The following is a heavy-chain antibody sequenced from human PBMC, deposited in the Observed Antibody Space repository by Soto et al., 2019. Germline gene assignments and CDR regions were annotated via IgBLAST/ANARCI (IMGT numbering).Heavy chain of an antibody. D-gene: IGHD3-3*01. CDR2: IIPIFGTA. J-gene: IGHJ6*02. V-gene: IGHV1-69*06. CDR1: GGTFSSYA. CDR3: AREVGLRFLEWLEYYYGMDV. Sequence: QVQPVQSGAEVKKPGSSVKVSCKASGGTFSSYAISWVRQAPGQGLEWMGGIIPIFGTANYAQKFQGRVTITADKSTSTAYMELSSLRSEDTAVYYCAREVGLRFLEWLEYYYGMDVWGQGTTVTVSS.